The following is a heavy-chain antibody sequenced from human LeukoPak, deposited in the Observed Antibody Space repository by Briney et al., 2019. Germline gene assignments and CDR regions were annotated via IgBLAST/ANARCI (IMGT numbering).Heavy chain of an antibody. Sequence: ASVKVSCKVSGYTLTELSMHWVRQAPGKGLEWVGGFDPEDGETIYAQKFQGRVTMTEDTSTDTAYMELSSLRSEDTAVYYCATDPTRGYSYGFLWYWGQGTLVTVSS. J-gene: IGHJ4*02. CDR2: FDPEDGET. V-gene: IGHV1-24*01. CDR1: GYTLTELS. D-gene: IGHD5-18*01. CDR3: ATDPTRGYSYGFLWY.